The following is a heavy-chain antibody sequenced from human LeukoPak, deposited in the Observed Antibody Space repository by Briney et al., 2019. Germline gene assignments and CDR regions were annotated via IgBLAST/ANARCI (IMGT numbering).Heavy chain of an antibody. CDR2: IIPILGIA. J-gene: IGHJ4*02. CDR3: ARDRGSSSRYFDY. D-gene: IGHD6-6*01. V-gene: IGHV1-69*04. Sequence: SVKVSCKASGGTFSSYAISWVRQAPGQGLEWMGRIIPILGIANYAQKFQGRVTITADKSTSTAYMELNSLRAEDTAVYYCARDRGSSSRYFDYWGRGTLVTVSS. CDR1: GGTFSSYA.